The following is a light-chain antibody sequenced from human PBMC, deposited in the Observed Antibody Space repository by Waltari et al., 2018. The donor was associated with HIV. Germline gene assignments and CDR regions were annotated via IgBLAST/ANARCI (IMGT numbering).Light chain of an antibody. Sequence: EIMMTQSPAALYVSPGERVSLSCRASQDVFRHVAWYQQKPGLPTRLVIFDTSIRATSVPARFTGSGSGTEYILTISSLQSEDFAVYYCLQYNAWPPVTFGGGTKVAI. CDR2: DTS. CDR1: QDVFRH. CDR3: LQYNAWPPVT. V-gene: IGKV3-15*01. J-gene: IGKJ4*01.